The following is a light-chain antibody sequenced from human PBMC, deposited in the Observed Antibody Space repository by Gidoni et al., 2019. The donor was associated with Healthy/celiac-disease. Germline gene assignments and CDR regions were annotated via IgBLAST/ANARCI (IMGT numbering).Light chain of an antibody. V-gene: IGKV3-20*01. J-gene: IGKJ2*01. CDR2: CAS. Sequence: EIVLTQSPGTLSLSPEERATLSCRASQSVSSSYLAWYQPKPGQAPRLLIYCASSRATGIPDRFRGSGSGTDFPLTISRLEPEDFAVYYCQPYCSSPPYTFGQGTQLEIK. CDR3: QPYCSSPPYT. CDR1: QSVSSSY.